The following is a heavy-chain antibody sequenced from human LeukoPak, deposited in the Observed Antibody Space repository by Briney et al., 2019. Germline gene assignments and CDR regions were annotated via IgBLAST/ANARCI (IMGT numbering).Heavy chain of an antibody. D-gene: IGHD2-2*01. Sequence: ASVKVSCKASGYTFTSYGISWVRQAPGQGLEWMGWISAYNGNTNYAQKLQGRVTMTTDTSTSTAYMELRSLRSDDTAVYYCARGYYSSTSCQSPYNWFDPWGQGTLVTVSS. CDR3: ARGYYSSTSCQSPYNWFDP. J-gene: IGHJ5*02. CDR2: ISAYNGNT. V-gene: IGHV1-18*01. CDR1: GYTFTSYG.